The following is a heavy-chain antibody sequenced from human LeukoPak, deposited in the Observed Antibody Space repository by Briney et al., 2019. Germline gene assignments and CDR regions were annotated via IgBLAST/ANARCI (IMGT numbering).Heavy chain of an antibody. CDR2: IYSGDST. J-gene: IGHJ4*02. Sequence: GGSLRLSCAASGFSVSSNYMSWVRQAPGKGLEWVSVIYSGDSTYYADSVKGRFTISRDNSKNTLYLQMNSLRAEDTAVYYCAGSGWYKGVFDYWGQGTLVTVSS. CDR1: GFSVSSNY. CDR3: AGSGWYKGVFDY. V-gene: IGHV3-53*01. D-gene: IGHD6-19*01.